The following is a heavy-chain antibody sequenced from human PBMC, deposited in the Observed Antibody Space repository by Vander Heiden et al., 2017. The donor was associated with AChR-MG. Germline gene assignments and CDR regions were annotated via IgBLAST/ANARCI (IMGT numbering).Heavy chain of an antibody. CDR3: ARDAPLYLYSGSYLLDY. V-gene: IGHV3-33*01. J-gene: IGHJ4*02. CDR2: IWYDGSNK. D-gene: IGHD1-26*01. CDR1: GVTFSSDG. Sequence: QVQLVESGGGVVQPGRSLRLSCAASGVTFSSDGMDWVRQAPGKGLGWVAVIWYDGSNKYYADSVKGRFTISRDNSKNTLYLQMNSLRAEDTAVYYCARDAPLYLYSGSYLLDYWGQGTLVTVSS.